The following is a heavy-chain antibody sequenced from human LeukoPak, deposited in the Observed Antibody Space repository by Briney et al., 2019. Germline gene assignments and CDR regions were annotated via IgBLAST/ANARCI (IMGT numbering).Heavy chain of an antibody. CDR1: GFTFSSYA. CDR2: ISYDGSNK. Sequence: GGSLRLSCAASGFTFSSYAMHWVRQAPGKGLEWVAIISYDGSNKYYADSVKGRFTISRDNSKNTLYLQMNSLRAEDTAVYYCARGSPLAAAGHYYYGMDLWGKGTTVTASS. CDR3: ARGSPLAAAGHYYYGMDL. D-gene: IGHD6-13*01. J-gene: IGHJ6*04. V-gene: IGHV3-30*04.